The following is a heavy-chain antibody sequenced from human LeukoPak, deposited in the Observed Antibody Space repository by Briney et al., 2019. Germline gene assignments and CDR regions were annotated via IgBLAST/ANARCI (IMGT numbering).Heavy chain of an antibody. Sequence: PGGSLRLSCAASGFTFSSYEMNWVRQAPGKGLEWVSYISSSGSTIYYADSVKGRFTISRDNAKNSLYLQMNSLRAEDTAVYYCARDHRYFDWLLETFYFDYWGQGTLVTVSS. D-gene: IGHD3-9*01. V-gene: IGHV3-48*03. CDR1: GFTFSSYE. J-gene: IGHJ4*02. CDR2: ISSSGSTI. CDR3: ARDHRYFDWLLETFYFDY.